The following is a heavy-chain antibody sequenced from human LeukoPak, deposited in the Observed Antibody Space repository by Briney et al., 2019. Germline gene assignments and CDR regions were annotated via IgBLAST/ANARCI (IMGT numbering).Heavy chain of an antibody. CDR3: ARDPPNYYYYYMDV. CDR1: GFTFSDYH. Sequence: GGSLRLSCAASGFTFSDYHMSWIRQAPGKGLEWVSYISSSGSTIYYADSVKGRFTISRDNAKNSLYLQMNSLRAEDTAVYYRARDPPNYYYYYMDVWGKGTTVTVSS. V-gene: IGHV3-11*01. J-gene: IGHJ6*03. CDR2: ISSSGSTI.